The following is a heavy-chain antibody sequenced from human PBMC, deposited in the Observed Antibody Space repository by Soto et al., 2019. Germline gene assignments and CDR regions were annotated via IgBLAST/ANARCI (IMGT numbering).Heavy chain of an antibody. V-gene: IGHV3-9*01. CDR1: GFTFDDYA. J-gene: IGHJ4*02. D-gene: IGHD3-10*01. Sequence: HPGGSLRLSCAASGFTFDDYAMHWVRQAPGKGLEWVSGISWNSGSIGYADSVKGRFTISRDNAKNSLYLQMNSLRAEDTALYYCAKDPYPVPGFGELGYWGQGTLVTVSS. CDR3: AKDPYPVPGFGELGY. CDR2: ISWNSGSI.